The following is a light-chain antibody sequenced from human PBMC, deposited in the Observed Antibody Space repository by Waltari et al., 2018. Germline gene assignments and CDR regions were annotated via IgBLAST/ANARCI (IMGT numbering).Light chain of an antibody. J-gene: IGKJ5*01. Sequence: NVLTQSPATLSLSPGERATLPCRASQSVSSYLAWYQQKPGQAPRLLIYDASNRAPGIPARFSGSGSGTDFTLTISSLEPEDFAVYYCQQRGSWPRVTFGQGTRLEIK. CDR2: DAS. CDR3: QQRGSWPRVT. CDR1: QSVSSY. V-gene: IGKV3-11*01.